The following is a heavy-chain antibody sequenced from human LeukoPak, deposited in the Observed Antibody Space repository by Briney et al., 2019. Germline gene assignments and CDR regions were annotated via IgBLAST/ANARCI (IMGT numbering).Heavy chain of an antibody. Sequence: GGSLRLSCAASGFTFSSYAMSWVRQAPGKGLEWVSAISGSGGSTYYADSVKGRFTISRDNSKNTLYLQMNSLRAGDTAVYYCAKSGGYSGYDFGSGFDYWGQGTLVTVSS. J-gene: IGHJ4*02. CDR3: AKSGGYSGYDFGSGFDY. CDR2: ISGSGGST. CDR1: GFTFSSYA. D-gene: IGHD5-12*01. V-gene: IGHV3-23*01.